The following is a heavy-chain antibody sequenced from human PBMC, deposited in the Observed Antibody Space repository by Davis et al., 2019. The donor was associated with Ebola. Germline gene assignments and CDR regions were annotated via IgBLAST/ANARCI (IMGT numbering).Heavy chain of an antibody. Sequence: MPSETLSLTCTVSGGSISSGDHYWSWIRQPPGKGLEWIGYIYYSGTAYYNPSLKSRLTISVDTSKNQFSLRLSSVTAADTAVYYCASVDYYHRPFDYLGQGTLVAVSS. V-gene: IGHV4-30-4*01. D-gene: IGHD3-10*01. J-gene: IGHJ4*02. CDR1: GGSISSGDHY. CDR2: IYYSGTA. CDR3: ASVDYYHRPFDY.